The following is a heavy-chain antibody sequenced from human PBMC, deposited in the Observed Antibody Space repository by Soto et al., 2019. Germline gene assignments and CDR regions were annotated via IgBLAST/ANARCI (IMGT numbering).Heavy chain of an antibody. V-gene: IGHV1-69*02. D-gene: IGHD3-10*01. CDR2: IIPILGIA. CDR1: GGTFSSYT. Sequence: SVKVSCKASGGTFSSYTISWVRQAPGQGLEWMGRIIPILGIANYAQKFQGRVTITADKSTSTAYMELSSLRSEDTAVYYCARGSGQGSYYYYMDVWGKGTTVTVSS. J-gene: IGHJ6*03. CDR3: ARGSGQGSYYYYMDV.